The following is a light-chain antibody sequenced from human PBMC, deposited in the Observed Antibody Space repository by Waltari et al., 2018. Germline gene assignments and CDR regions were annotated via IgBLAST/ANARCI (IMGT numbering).Light chain of an antibody. CDR2: KVS. J-gene: IGKJ2*01. CDR3: MQGTYWPYT. V-gene: IGKV2-30*01. CDR1: QSIVYSDGNIY. Sequence: DVVMTQSPLSLPVTLGQPASISCKSSQSIVYSDGNIYLNWIQQRPGQSPRRLINKVSTRDSGVPDRFSGSGSGTDFTLKISSVEAEDVGVYYCMQGTYWPYTFGQETKLEIK.